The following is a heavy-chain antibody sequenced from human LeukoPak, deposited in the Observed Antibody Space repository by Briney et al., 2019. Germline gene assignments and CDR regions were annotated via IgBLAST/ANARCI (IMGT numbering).Heavy chain of an antibody. J-gene: IGHJ4*02. CDR1: GGTFSSYT. Sequence: SVKVSCKASGGTFSSYTISWVRQAPGQGLEWMGGIIPIFGTANYAQKFQGRVTITTDESTSTAYMELSSLRSEDTAVYYCARDHDILTGYLDYWGQGTLVTVSS. CDR3: ARDHDILTGYLDY. D-gene: IGHD3-9*01. CDR2: IIPIFGTA. V-gene: IGHV1-69*05.